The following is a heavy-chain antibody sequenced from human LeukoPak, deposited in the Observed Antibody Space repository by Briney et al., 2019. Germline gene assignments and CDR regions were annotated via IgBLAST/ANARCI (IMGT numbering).Heavy chain of an antibody. CDR3: ATDLRWELQSDY. Sequence: PGGSLRLSCAASGFSVSNKYMSWVRQAPGKGLEWVSVIYTGGDTYYADSVRGRFTISRDNSKNTVNLQMNSLKTEDTAVYYCATDLRWELQSDYWGQGTLVTVSS. J-gene: IGHJ4*02. V-gene: IGHV3-53*01. D-gene: IGHD1-26*01. CDR1: GFSVSNKY. CDR2: IYTGGDT.